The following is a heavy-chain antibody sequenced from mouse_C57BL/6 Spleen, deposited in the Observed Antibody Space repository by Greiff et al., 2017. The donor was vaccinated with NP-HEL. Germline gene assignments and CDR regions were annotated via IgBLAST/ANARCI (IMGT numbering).Heavy chain of an antibody. CDR1: GYTFTDYE. CDR3: TRNKVYYSNYGAMDY. D-gene: IGHD2-5*01. CDR2: IDPETGGT. J-gene: IGHJ4*01. Sequence: QVQLQQSGAELVRPGASVTLSCKASGYTFTDYEMHWVKQTPVHGLEWIGAIDPETGGTAYNQKFKGKAILTADKSSSTAYMELRSLTSEDSAFYYCTRNKVYYSNYGAMDYWGQGTSVTVSS. V-gene: IGHV1-15*01.